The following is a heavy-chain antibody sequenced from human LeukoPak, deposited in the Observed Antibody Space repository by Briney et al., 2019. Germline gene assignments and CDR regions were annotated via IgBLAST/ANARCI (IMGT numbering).Heavy chain of an antibody. D-gene: IGHD1-1*01. J-gene: IGHJ4*02. CDR2: ISSNGGST. V-gene: IGHV3-64*01. CDR1: GFTFSSYA. Sequence: PGGSLRLSCAASGFTFSSYAMHWVRQAPGKGLEYVSAISSNGGSTYYANSVKGRFTISRDNSKNTLYLQMGSLRAEDMAVYYCATTLLGLSWIYWCQGTLVTVSS. CDR3: ATTLLGLSWIY.